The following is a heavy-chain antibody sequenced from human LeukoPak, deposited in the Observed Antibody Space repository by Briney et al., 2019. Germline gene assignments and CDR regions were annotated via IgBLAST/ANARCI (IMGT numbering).Heavy chain of an antibody. CDR2: IRSKANSYAT. J-gene: IGHJ6*02. D-gene: IGHD3-9*01. V-gene: IGHV3-73*01. Sequence: PGGSLRLSCAASGFTFSGSAMHWVRQASGKGLEWVGRIRSKANSYATAYAASVKGRFTISRDDSKNTAYLQMNSLKTEDTAVYYCTRHGNTNVLRYFDWSPGGLGMDVWGQGTTVTVSS. CDR3: TRHGNTNVLRYFDWSPGGLGMDV. CDR1: GFTFSGSA.